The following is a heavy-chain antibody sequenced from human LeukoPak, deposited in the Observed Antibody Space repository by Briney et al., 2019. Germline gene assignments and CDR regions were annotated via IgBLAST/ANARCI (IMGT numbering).Heavy chain of an antibody. CDR3: ARDWRALDAFDI. J-gene: IGHJ3*02. Sequence: GGSLRLSCAASGFTVSSSYMSWVRQAPGKGLDWVSVLYSSGTTYYADSVKARFTISRDNSKNMLYLKMNRLRAEDTAVYYCARDWRALDAFDIWGQGTMVTVSS. CDR2: LYSSGTT. D-gene: IGHD3-3*01. CDR1: GFTVSSSY. V-gene: IGHV3-53*01.